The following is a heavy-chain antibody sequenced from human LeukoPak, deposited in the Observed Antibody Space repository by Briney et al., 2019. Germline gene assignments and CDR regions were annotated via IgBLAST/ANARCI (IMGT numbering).Heavy chain of an antibody. CDR1: GGSISSYF. V-gene: IGHV4-59*12. CDR3: ARDAPADGYFDY. CDR2: IYYTGST. Sequence: SETLSLTCTISGGSISSYFWSWIRQPPGKGLEWIGYIYYTGSTNYNPSLKSRVIISLDTSKNQFSLKLSSVTAADTAVYYCARDAPADGYFDYWGQGTLVTVSS. D-gene: IGHD5-24*01. J-gene: IGHJ4*02.